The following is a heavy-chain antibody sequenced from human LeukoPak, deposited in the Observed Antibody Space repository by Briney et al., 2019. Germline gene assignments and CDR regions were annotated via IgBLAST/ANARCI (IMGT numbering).Heavy chain of an antibody. CDR3: ARDQEYYDFWSGYYRVDAFDI. J-gene: IGHJ3*02. D-gene: IGHD3-3*01. CDR1: GGSISSSDYS. Sequence: SETLSLTCAVSGGSISSSDYSWSWIRQPPGKGLEWIGYIYHSGAAYYNPSLKSRVTISVDRSKNQFSLKLTSVTAADTAVYYCARDQEYYDFWSGYYRVDAFDIWGQGTMVTVSS. V-gene: IGHV4-30-2*01. CDR2: IYHSGAA.